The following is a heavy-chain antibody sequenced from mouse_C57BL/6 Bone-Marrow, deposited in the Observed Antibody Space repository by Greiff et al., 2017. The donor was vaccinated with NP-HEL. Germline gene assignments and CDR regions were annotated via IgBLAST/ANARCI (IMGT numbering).Heavy chain of an antibody. D-gene: IGHD1-1*01. J-gene: IGHJ1*03. CDR1: GFSLTSYG. Sequence: VKVVESGPGLVQPSQSLSITCTVSGFSLTSYGVHWVRQSPGKGLEWLGVIWSGGSTDYNAAFISRLSISKDNSKSQVFFKMNSLQADDTAIYYCARGYYYGSSPYWYFDVWGTGTTVTVSS. V-gene: IGHV2-2*01. CDR2: IWSGGST. CDR3: ARGYYYGSSPYWYFDV.